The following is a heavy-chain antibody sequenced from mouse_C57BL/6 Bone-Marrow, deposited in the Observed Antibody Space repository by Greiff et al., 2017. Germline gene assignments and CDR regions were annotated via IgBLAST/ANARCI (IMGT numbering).Heavy chain of an antibody. V-gene: IGHV1-55*01. J-gene: IGHJ2*01. CDR3: ARWFTTVGDY. Sequence: SGAELVKPGASVKMSCKASGYTFTSYWITWVKQRPGQGLEWIGDIYPGSGSTNYNEKFKSKATLTVDTSSSTAYMQLSSLTSEDSAVYYCARWFTTVGDYWGQGTTLTVSS. D-gene: IGHD1-1*01. CDR1: GYTFTSYW. CDR2: IYPGSGST.